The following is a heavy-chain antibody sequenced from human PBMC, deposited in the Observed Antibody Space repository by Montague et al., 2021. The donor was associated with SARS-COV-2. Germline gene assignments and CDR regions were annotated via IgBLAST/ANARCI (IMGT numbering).Heavy chain of an antibody. D-gene: IGHD3-22*01. V-gene: IGHV3-48*03. CDR3: ARAGEDYYYDSSGFVY. J-gene: IGHJ3*01. CDR1: GFIFSSYD. Sequence: SLRLSCAASGFIFSSYDMNWVRQAPGKGLEWVSYISNSGDTKYYADSVKGRFTIPRDNAKNSLYLQMSSLRAEDTAVYYCARAGEDYYYDSSGFVYWGQGIMVTVSS. CDR2: ISNSGDTK.